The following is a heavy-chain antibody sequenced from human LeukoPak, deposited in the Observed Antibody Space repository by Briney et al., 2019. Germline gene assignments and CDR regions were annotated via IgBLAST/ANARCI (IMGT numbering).Heavy chain of an antibody. CDR3: ARGRVVGAIGYYYMDG. V-gene: IGHV4-38-2*02. CDR1: GYSISSGYY. J-gene: IGHJ6*03. CDR2: IYHSGST. D-gene: IGHD1-26*01. Sequence: SETLSLTCTVSGYSISSGYYWGWIRQPPEKGLAWIGSIYHSGSTYYNPSLKRRVTISADTSKHQFSLKLSSVTAADTAVYYCARGRVVGAIGYYYMDGWGKGTTVTVSS.